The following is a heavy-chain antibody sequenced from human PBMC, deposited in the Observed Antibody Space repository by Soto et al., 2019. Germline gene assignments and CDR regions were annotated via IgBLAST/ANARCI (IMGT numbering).Heavy chain of an antibody. D-gene: IGHD5-18*01. V-gene: IGHV1-69*13. CDR1: GGTFSSYA. J-gene: IGHJ6*02. CDR2: IIPIFGTA. CDR3: ASRNKELWLRNYYYYGMDV. Sequence: SVKVSCKASGGTFSSYAISWVRQAPGQGLEWMGGIIPIFGTANYAQKFQGRVTITADESTSTAYMELSSLRSEDTAVYYCASRNKELWLRNYYYYGMDVWGQGTTVTVSS.